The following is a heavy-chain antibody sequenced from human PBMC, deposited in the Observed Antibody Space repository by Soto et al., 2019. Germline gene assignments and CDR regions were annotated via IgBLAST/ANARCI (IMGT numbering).Heavy chain of an antibody. CDR3: ATVGVEVSGPIGDFDY. CDR2: IRHDGNT. Sequence: ASETLSLTCGVSGYSISSGYYWGWVRQPPGKGLEWIGSIRHDGNTYYNPSLKSRVTISVDTSKNQFSLNLRSVTATDTAVYYCATVGVEVSGPIGDFDYWGQGTLVTVSS. J-gene: IGHJ4*02. D-gene: IGHD2-15*01. V-gene: IGHV4-38-2*01. CDR1: GYSISSGYY.